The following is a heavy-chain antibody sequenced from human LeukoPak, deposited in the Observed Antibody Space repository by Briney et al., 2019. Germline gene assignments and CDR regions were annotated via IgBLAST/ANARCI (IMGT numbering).Heavy chain of an antibody. Sequence: GASVKDSFMASGYTFTSYAMHGVRQAPGQGLEWMGWITPSGGTNYPQKFQGRVAITRDTSITTAYMDLSRLTSDDTAVYYCARDSPHSYGGDDACDIWGQGTMVTVSS. CDR3: ARDSPHSYGGDDACDI. CDR2: ITPSGGT. V-gene: IGHV1-2*02. J-gene: IGHJ3*02. CDR1: GYTFTSYA. D-gene: IGHD5-18*01.